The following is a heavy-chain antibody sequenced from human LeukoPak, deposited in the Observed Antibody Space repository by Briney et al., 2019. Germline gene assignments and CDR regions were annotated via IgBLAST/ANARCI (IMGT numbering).Heavy chain of an antibody. CDR2: IDPSGGST. J-gene: IGHJ3*02. Sequence: ASVKVSCKASGYTFTSYYMHWVRQAPGQGLEWMGIIDPSGGSTSYAHKFQGRVTMTRDTSTSTVYMELSSLRSDDTAVYYCARLSQQTFDIWGQGTLVTVSS. CDR1: GYTFTSYY. V-gene: IGHV1-46*01. CDR3: ARLSQQTFDI.